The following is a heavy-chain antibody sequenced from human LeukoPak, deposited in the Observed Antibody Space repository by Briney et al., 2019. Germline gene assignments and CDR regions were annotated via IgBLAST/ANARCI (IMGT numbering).Heavy chain of an antibody. CDR3: ARVDYGPDY. CDR2: ISSSGSTI. Sequence: GGSLRPSCAASGFTFSSYEMNWVRQAAGKGREWVSYISSSGSTIYYADSVKGRLTISRDNAKNPLYLQMNSLRAEDTAVYYCARVDYGPDYWGQGTLVTVSS. CDR1: GFTFSSYE. D-gene: IGHD4-17*01. J-gene: IGHJ4*02. V-gene: IGHV3-48*03.